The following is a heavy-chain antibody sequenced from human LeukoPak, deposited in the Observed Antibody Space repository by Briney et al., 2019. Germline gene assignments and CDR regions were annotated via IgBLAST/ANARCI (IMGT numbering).Heavy chain of an antibody. CDR3: VKPRGGDSWAFDI. CDR1: GFTFSSYG. CDR2: ISYDGSNK. Sequence: GRSLRLSCEASGFTFSSYGMHWVRQAPGKGLEWVAGISYDGSNKYYADSVKGRFTISRDNSKNTLYLQMNSLRPEDTAVHYCVKPRGGDSWAFDIWGQGTMVTVSS. D-gene: IGHD2-21*02. J-gene: IGHJ3*02. V-gene: IGHV3-30*18.